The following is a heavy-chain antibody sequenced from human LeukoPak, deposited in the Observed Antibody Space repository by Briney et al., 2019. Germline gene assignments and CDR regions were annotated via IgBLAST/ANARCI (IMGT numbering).Heavy chain of an antibody. CDR2: IYSGGST. J-gene: IGHJ4*02. V-gene: IGHV3-53*01. CDR3: AKDRGAAASPQFDY. Sequence: GGSLRLSCAASGFTVSSNYMSWVRQAPGKGLEWVSVIYSGGSTYYADSVKGRFTISRDNSKNTLYLQMNSLRAEDTAVYYCAKDRGAAASPQFDYWGQGTLVTVSS. CDR1: GFTVSSNY. D-gene: IGHD6-13*01.